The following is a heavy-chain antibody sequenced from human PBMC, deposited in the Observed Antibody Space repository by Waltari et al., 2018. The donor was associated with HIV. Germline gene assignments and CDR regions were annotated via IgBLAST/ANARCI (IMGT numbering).Heavy chain of an antibody. V-gene: IGHV3-21*02. Sequence: EVQLVDSGGGLVKPGGSLSLPCAASGFTFCDYSMHWVPRSPGKGLEWVSSISSSGAFIYYADSVKGRFTISRDNAQNSMYLQMNNLRADDSAMYYCARDSRGTSWSLNWFDPWGQGTLVTVSS. CDR1: GFTFCDYS. D-gene: IGHD6-13*01. CDR3: ARDSRGTSWSLNWFDP. CDR2: ISSSGAFI. J-gene: IGHJ5*02.